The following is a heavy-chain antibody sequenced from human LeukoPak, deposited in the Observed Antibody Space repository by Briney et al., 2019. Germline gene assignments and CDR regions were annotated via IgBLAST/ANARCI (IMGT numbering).Heavy chain of an antibody. CDR1: GFTFSNYW. CDR3: ARDREWFDP. V-gene: IGHV3-7*01. Sequence: PGGSLRLSCAASGFTFSNYWMSWVRQAPGKGLEWVANIKQDGSEKYYVDSVKGRFTISRDNAKKSLYLQMYSLRAEDTAAYYCARDREWFDPWGQGTLVTVSS. J-gene: IGHJ5*02. CDR2: IKQDGSEK.